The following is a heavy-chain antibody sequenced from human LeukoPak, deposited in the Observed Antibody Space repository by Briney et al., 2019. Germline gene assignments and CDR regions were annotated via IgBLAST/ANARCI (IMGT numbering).Heavy chain of an antibody. CDR2: INPNSGGT. CDR1: GYTFTGYY. Sequence: PSVKVSCKASGYTFTGYYLHWVRQAPGQGLEGMGWINPNSGGTNYAQKFQGRVTMTRDTSISTAYMELSRLRSDDTAVYYCARDGVGYYDSSGYYYFQHWGQGTLVTVSS. D-gene: IGHD3-22*01. V-gene: IGHV1-2*02. J-gene: IGHJ1*01. CDR3: ARDGVGYYDSSGYYYFQH.